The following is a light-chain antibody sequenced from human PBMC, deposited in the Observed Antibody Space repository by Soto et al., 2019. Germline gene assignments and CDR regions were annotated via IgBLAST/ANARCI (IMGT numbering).Light chain of an antibody. CDR3: QQYNRLPT. CDR2: GAS. CDR1: HIISSN. Sequence: EVVMTQSPATLSVSPGERATLSCRASHIISSNLAWYQQKPGQAPRLLIYGASTRATGIPARFSGSGSGTEFTLTITSLQSEDFAVYYCQQYNRLPTFGGGTKVEIK. V-gene: IGKV3-15*01. J-gene: IGKJ4*01.